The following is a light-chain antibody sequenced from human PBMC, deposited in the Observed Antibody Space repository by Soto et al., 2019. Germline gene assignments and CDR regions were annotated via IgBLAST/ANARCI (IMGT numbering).Light chain of an antibody. CDR2: KAS. J-gene: IGKJ1*01. CDR3: QQYNNYWI. V-gene: IGKV1-5*03. Sequence: DIQMTQSPSTLSASVGDRVTITCRASQSISYWLAWYQQKPGKAPNLLIYKASSLESGVPSRFSGSGSGTEFTLTISSLQPDDFATYYCQQYNNYWIFGQGTKVEIK. CDR1: QSISYW.